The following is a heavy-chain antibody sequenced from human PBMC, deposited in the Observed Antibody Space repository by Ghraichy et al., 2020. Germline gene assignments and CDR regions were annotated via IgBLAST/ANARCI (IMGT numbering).Heavy chain of an antibody. V-gene: IGHV4-34*01. D-gene: IGHD5-12*01. Sequence: SETLSLTCAVYGGSFSGYYWSWIRQPPGKGLEWIGEINHSGSTNYNPSLKSRVTISVDTSKNQFSLKLSSVTAADTAVYYCASLDIVATITARKKFDIWGQGTMVTVSS. CDR3: ASLDIVATITARKKFDI. CDR1: GGSFSGYY. CDR2: INHSGST. J-gene: IGHJ3*02.